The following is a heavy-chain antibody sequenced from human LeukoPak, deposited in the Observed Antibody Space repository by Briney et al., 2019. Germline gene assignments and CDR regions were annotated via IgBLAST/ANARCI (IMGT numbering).Heavy chain of an antibody. J-gene: IGHJ4*02. Sequence: GASVKVSCKTSGYTFTGHYIHWMRQAPGQGLEWMGWINPTSGGSTFAQKFQGRLSMTRDTSSNTVYMEVRRLTSDDTAVYFCARGIQVWLSTLSDFDYWGQGTLVTVSS. D-gene: IGHD3-22*01. V-gene: IGHV1-2*02. CDR1: GYTFTGHY. CDR2: INPTSGGS. CDR3: ARGIQVWLSTLSDFDY.